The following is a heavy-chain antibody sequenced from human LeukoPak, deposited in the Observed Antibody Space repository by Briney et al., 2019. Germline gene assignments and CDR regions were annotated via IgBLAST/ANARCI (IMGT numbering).Heavy chain of an antibody. D-gene: IGHD3-10*01. V-gene: IGHV3-20*04. CDR1: GFTSDDYG. CDR2: INWNSGST. CDR3: ARDKDGSGSYYMSGFDY. J-gene: IGHJ4*02. Sequence: GGSLRLSCAASGFTSDDYGMSWVRQAPGKGLEWVSGINWNSGSTGYADSVKGRFTISRDNAKNSLYLQMSSLRAEDTALYYCARDKDGSGSYYMSGFDYWGQGTLVTVSS.